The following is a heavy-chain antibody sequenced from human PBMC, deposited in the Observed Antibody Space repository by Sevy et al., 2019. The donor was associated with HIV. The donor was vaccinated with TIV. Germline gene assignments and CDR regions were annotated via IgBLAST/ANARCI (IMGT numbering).Heavy chain of an antibody. V-gene: IGHV1-18*01. CDR2: ISAYNGNT. D-gene: IGHD2-15*01. CDR3: ARAGEGYCRGGSCDSWFDP. J-gene: IGHJ5*02. Sequence: ASVKVSCKASGYTFTSYGISWVRQAPGQGLEWMGWISAYNGNTNYAQKLQGRVTMTTDTSTSTAYMELRSLRSDDTAVYSCARAGEGYCRGGSCDSWFDPWGQGTLVTVSS. CDR1: GYTFTSYG.